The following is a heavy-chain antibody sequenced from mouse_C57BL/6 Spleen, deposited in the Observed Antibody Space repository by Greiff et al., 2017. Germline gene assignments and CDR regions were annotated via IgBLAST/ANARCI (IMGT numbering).Heavy chain of an antibody. CDR2: IYPGDGDT. CDR1: GYAFSSYW. V-gene: IGHV1-80*01. D-gene: IGHD3-2*02. CDR3: ARWGAQAKDFDY. Sequence: VQLQQSGAELVKPGASVKISCKASGYAFSSYWMNWVKQRPGKGLEWIGQIYPGDGDTNYNGKFKGKATLTADKSSSTAYMQLSSLTSEDSAVYSCARWGAQAKDFDYWGQGTTLTVSS. J-gene: IGHJ2*01.